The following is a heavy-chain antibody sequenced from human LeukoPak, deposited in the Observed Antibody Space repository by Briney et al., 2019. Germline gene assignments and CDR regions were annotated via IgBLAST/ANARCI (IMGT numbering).Heavy chain of an antibody. V-gene: IGHV1-69*13. CDR2: IIPIFGTA. CDR3: AKKLTYDFWSDGTDYFDY. CDR1: GGTFSSYA. J-gene: IGHJ4*02. Sequence: SVKVSCKASGGTFSSYAISWVRQAPGQGLEWMGGIIPIFGTANYAQKFQGRVTITADESTSTAYMELSSLRSEDTAVYYCAKKLTYDFWSDGTDYFDYWGQGTLVTVSS. D-gene: IGHD3-3*01.